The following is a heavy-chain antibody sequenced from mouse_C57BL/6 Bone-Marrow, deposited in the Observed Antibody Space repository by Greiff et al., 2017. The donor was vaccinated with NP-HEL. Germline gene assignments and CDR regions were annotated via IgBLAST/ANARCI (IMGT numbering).Heavy chain of an antibody. D-gene: IGHD3-3*01. CDR2: IDPSDSYT. CDR3: ARLGWNY. Sequence: QVQLQQPGAELVRPGTSVKLSCKASGYTFTSYWMHWVKQRPGQGLEWIGVIDPSDSYTNYNQKFKGKATLTVDTSSSTAYMQLSSLTSEDSAVYYCARLGWNYWGQDTTLTVSS. CDR1: GYTFTSYW. V-gene: IGHV1-59*01. J-gene: IGHJ2*01.